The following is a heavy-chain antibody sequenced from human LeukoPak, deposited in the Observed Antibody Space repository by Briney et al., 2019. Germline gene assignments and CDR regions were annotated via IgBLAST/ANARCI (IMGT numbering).Heavy chain of an antibody. CDR3: ARARYDFWSGYSHYYYYMDV. CDR2: INHSGST. CDR1: GGSFSGYY. J-gene: IGHJ6*03. V-gene: IGHV4-34*01. Sequence: SETLSLTCAVYGGSFSGYYWSWIRQPPGKGLEWIGEINHSGSTNYNPSLNSRVTISVDTSKNQFSLKLSSVTAADTAVYYCARARYDFWSGYSHYYYYMDVWGKGTTVTVSS. D-gene: IGHD3-3*01.